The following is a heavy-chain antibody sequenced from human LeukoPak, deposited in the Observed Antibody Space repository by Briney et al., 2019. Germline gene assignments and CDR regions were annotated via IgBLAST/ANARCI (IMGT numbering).Heavy chain of an antibody. CDR1: GFTFSSYA. Sequence: GGSLRLSCAASGFTFSSYAMYWVRQAPGKGLEWVSAISRSGDSTFYADSVKRRFTISRDSSQNTLYLQMNSLRAEDTALYYCAIGNDWYYFDCWGQGTLVTVSS. J-gene: IGHJ4*02. D-gene: IGHD2-21*01. CDR3: AIGNDWYYFDC. CDR2: ISRSGDST. V-gene: IGHV3-23*01.